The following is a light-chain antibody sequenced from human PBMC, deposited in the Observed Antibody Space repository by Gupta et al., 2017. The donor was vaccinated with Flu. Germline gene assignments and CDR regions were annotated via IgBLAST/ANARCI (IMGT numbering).Light chain of an antibody. CDR2: KAS. V-gene: IGKV1-5*03. Sequence: DIQMTQSPSTLSAFVGDRVTITCRASQSIGSWLVWYQQKPGKVPKLLIYKASSLESGVPSRFSGSGSDTEFTLTISSLQPDDFATYYCQRYDSLWTFGQGTRVEIK. CDR1: QSIGSW. J-gene: IGKJ1*01. CDR3: QRYDSLWT.